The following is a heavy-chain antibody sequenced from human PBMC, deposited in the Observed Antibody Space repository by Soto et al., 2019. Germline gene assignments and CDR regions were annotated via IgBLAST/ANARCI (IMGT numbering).Heavy chain of an antibody. CDR2: IYYSGSS. J-gene: IGHJ4*02. CDR1: GGSISSPTYY. Sequence: SETLSLTCSVSGGSISSPTYYWGWIRQPPGKGLVWIGRIYYSGSSYYSPSIKSRVTISVDTSKNQFSLKVNSVTAADTAVYYCARLPGITTSRRDYWGQGTLVTVSS. CDR3: ARLPGITTSRRDY. V-gene: IGHV4-39*01. D-gene: IGHD1-1*01.